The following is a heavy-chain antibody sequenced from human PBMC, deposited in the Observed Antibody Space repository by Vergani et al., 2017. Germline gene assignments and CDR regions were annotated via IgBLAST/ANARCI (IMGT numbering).Heavy chain of an antibody. CDR2: INYSGRRF. D-gene: IGHD1-26*01. CDR3: VKDAGSYENFFDS. V-gene: IGHV3-20*04. Sequence: EVRLVESGGASRRPGGSLRLSCVSSGFDFSDYAMGWVRQAPGKGLEWVSSINYSGRRFHYGDSVKGRFTISRDNARNSLYLQMDSLRVEDTASYFCVKDAGSYENFFDSWGQGTLVTVSS. J-gene: IGHJ4*02. CDR1: GFDFSDYA.